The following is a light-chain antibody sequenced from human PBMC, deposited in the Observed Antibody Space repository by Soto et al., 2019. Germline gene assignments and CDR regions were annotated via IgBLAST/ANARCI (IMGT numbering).Light chain of an antibody. J-gene: IGKJ4*01. V-gene: IGKV3-15*01. CDR2: DAS. CDR3: QQYNNWPGT. CDR1: QSVSNN. Sequence: EIVMTQSPATLSVSPGERATLSCRASQSVSNNLAWYQQKPGQAPRLLIYDASTRATGILARFSGSGSGTEFTLTISSLQSEDFAVYYCQQYNNWPGTFGGGTKVEIK.